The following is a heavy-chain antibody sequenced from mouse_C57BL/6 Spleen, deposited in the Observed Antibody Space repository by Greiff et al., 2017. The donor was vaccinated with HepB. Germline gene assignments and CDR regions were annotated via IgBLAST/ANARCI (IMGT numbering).Heavy chain of an antibody. J-gene: IGHJ4*01. CDR2: IDPSDSYT. V-gene: IGHV1-50*01. CDR1: GYTFTSYW. CDR3: ARSRNGGPPYYAMDY. Sequence: QVQLQQPGAELVKPGASVKLSCKASGYTFTSYWMQWVKQRPGQGLEWIGEIDPSDSYTNYNQKFKGKATLTVDTSSSTAYMQLSSLTSEDSAVYYCARSRNGGPPYYAMDYWGQGTSVTVSS.